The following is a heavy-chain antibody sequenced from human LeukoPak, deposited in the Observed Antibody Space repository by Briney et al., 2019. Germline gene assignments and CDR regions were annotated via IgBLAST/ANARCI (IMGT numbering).Heavy chain of an antibody. CDR2: IYPGDSDT. CDR1: GYSFTGYW. D-gene: IGHD6-19*01. Sequence: GESLKISCKGSGYSFTGYWIGWVRQMPGKGLEWMGIIYPGDSDTRYSPSFQGQVTISADKSISTAYLQWSSLKASDAAMYYCARLEQWLFLGGYYGMDVWGQGTTVTVSS. J-gene: IGHJ6*02. V-gene: IGHV5-51*01. CDR3: ARLEQWLFLGGYYGMDV.